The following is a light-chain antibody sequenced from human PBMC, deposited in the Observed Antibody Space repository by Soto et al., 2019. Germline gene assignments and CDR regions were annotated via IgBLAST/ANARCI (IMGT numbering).Light chain of an antibody. V-gene: IGKV1-33*01. J-gene: IGKJ5*01. Sequence: DIQLTQSPSFLSASVGDRVTITCRASQGIRSYLNWYQQKPGRAPKLLIYDASNLEAGVPSRFRGSGSGTDFTFTISRLQPEDIATYYCQQYENLPTFGQGTRLEIK. CDR3: QQYENLPT. CDR2: DAS. CDR1: QGIRSY.